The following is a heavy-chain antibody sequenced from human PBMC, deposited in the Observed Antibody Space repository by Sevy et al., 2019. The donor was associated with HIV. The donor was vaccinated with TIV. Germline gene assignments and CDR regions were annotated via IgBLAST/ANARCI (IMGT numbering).Heavy chain of an antibody. J-gene: IGHJ5*02. Sequence: GGSLRLSCAASGLTFSTYAMHWVRQAPGKGLEWVAVISYDGSAKYYTDSVKGRFTISRDDSKSTLFLHMNSLRAEDTAVYYCARDAGYSINWYPRFYPWGQGTLVTVSS. CDR2: ISYDGSAK. CDR1: GLTFSTYA. D-gene: IGHD5-12*01. V-gene: IGHV3-30*03. CDR3: ARDAGYSINWYPRFYP.